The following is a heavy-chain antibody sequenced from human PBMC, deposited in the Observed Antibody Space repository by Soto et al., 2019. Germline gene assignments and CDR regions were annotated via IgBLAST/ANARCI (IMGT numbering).Heavy chain of an antibody. J-gene: IGHJ4*02. Sequence: ETLSLTCTDSGDSISSYYWSWIRQPPGKGLEWIGYIYYSGSATYNPSLKSRVTISVDTSKHQFSLKLSSVTAADTAVFYCAGGTTVTKTEYWGQGTLVTVSS. CDR1: GDSISSYY. D-gene: IGHD4-17*01. CDR3: AGGTTVTKTEY. CDR2: IYYSGSA. V-gene: IGHV4-59*01.